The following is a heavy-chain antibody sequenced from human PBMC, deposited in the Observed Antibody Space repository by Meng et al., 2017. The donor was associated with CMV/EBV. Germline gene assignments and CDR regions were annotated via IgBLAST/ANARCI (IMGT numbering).Heavy chain of an antibody. D-gene: IGHD5-18*01. V-gene: IGHV3-30*04. Sequence: SLNISCAASGFTCSSYAMHWVRQAPGKGLEWVAVISYDGSNKYYADSVKSRFTISRDNSKNTLYLQMNSLRAEDTAVYYCSRDRSSYYYYYGMDVWGQGTTVTVSS. J-gene: IGHJ6*02. CDR3: SRDRSSYYYYYGMDV. CDR1: GFTCSSYA. CDR2: ISYDGSNK.